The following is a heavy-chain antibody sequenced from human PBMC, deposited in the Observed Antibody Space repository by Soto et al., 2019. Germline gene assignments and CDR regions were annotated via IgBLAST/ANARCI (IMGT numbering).Heavy chain of an antibody. CDR3: ANARFSWSDYPYYYGMDV. V-gene: IGHV3-23*01. D-gene: IGHD3-10*01. J-gene: IGHJ6*02. Sequence: GGPRRPSWTAFGFTLRSSGMTWVRQAPGKGLGWGSSIGGSGGETDYAQSANGRFTIARDNSKNTLYLQMNSLRGEDTAVYLCANARFSWSDYPYYYGMDVWGQGTTVPVSS. CDR2: IGGSGGET. CDR1: GFTLRSSG.